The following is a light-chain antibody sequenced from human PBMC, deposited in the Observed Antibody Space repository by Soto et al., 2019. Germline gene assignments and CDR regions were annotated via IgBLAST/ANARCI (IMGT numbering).Light chain of an antibody. V-gene: IGKV4-1*01. CDR3: FQYFSLPRT. Sequence: DVVMTQSPDSLAVSLGERATINCKSSQSILHSPTHNNYLAWYQKKPGQPPKLLIYWASSRESGGPDRFSGSGSGTDVTLTIDSLQAEDAAVYYCFQYFSLPRTFGQGTKVEIK. CDR2: WAS. J-gene: IGKJ1*01. CDR1: QSILHSPTHNNY.